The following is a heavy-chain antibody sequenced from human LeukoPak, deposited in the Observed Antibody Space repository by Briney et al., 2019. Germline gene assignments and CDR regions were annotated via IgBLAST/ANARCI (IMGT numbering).Heavy chain of an antibody. D-gene: IGHD4-23*01. Sequence: GGSLRLSCAASGFTFSSYGMSWVRQAPGKGLEWVSAISGSGGSTYYADSVKGRFTISRDNSKNTLYLQMNSLRAEDTAVYYCAKRTVYGGNAFDYWGQGTLVTVSS. CDR3: AKRTVYGGNAFDY. J-gene: IGHJ4*02. V-gene: IGHV3-23*01. CDR1: GFTFSSYG. CDR2: ISGSGGST.